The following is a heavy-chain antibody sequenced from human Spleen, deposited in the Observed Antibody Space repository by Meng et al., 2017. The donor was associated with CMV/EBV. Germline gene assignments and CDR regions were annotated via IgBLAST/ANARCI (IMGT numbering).Heavy chain of an antibody. Sequence: GAFSSYYWSWIRQHPGKGLEWIGEINHSGSINYNPSLKSRVTISVDTSKNQFSLKLSSVTAADTAVYYCARVSGYCSSTSCSPFDYWGQGTLVTVSS. V-gene: IGHV4-34*01. J-gene: IGHJ4*02. CDR1: GAFSSYY. D-gene: IGHD2-2*01. CDR2: INHSGSI. CDR3: ARVSGYCSSTSCSPFDY.